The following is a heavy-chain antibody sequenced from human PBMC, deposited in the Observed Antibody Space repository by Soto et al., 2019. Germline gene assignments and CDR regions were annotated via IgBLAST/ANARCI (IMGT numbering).Heavy chain of an antibody. Sequence: SETLSLTCTVSGGSISSSSYYWGWIRQPPGKGLEWIGSIYYSGSTYYNPSLKSRVTISVDTSKNQFSLKLSSVTAADTAVYYCASYRPSTSEWSAFQDFDETNWFDPWGQGTLVTLSS. CDR2: IYYSGST. CDR3: ASYRPSTSEWSAFQDFDETNWFDP. V-gene: IGHV4-39*01. CDR1: GGSISSSSYY. D-gene: IGHD3-9*01. J-gene: IGHJ5*02.